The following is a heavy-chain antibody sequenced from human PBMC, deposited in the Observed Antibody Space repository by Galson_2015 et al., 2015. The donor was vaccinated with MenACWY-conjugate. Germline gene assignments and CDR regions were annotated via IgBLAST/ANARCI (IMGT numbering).Heavy chain of an antibody. V-gene: IGHV3-74*01. J-gene: IGHJ4*02. D-gene: IGHD1-26*01. CDR1: GFIFNPYW. CDR3: AKSRGASFYFDS. CDR2: INPGGSST. Sequence: LRLSCSASGFIFNPYWMHWVRQAPGKGLVWVSRINPGGSSTTYADSVKDRFTISRDNAKNTLYLQMNSLRPEDTAVFYCAKSRGASFYFDSWGQGTLVTVSS.